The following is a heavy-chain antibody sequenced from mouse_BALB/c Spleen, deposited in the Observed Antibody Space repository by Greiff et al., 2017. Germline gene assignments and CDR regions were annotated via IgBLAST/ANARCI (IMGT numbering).Heavy chain of an antibody. Sequence: ESGPGLVKPSQSLSLTCSVTGYSITSGYYWHWIRQFPGNKLEWMGYISYDGSNNYNPSLKNRISITRDTSKNQFFLKLNSVTTEDTATYYCARDRSTMIPFAYWGQGTLVTVSA. V-gene: IGHV3-6*02. CDR1: GYSITSGYY. D-gene: IGHD2-4*01. CDR3: ARDRSTMIPFAY. J-gene: IGHJ3*01. CDR2: ISYDGSN.